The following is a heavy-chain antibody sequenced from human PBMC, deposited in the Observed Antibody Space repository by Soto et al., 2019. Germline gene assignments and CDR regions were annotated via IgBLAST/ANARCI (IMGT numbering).Heavy chain of an antibody. CDR1: KFTFSSYW. V-gene: IGHV3-7*05. D-gene: IGHD2-21*01. Sequence: PVWPLRVSCTASKFTFSSYWRSWVHKNPLKGLEFLANIKQDGSDKYYVDSVKGRFTISRDNAKNSLYLQMNSLRAEDTAVYYCARVFGPRKKGPMGYWGQGTLVTVSS. CDR2: IKQDGSDK. CDR3: ARVFGPRKKGPMGY. J-gene: IGHJ4*02.